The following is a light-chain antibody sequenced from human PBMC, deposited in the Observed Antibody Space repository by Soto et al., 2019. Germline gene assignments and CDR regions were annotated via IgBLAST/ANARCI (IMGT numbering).Light chain of an antibody. CDR1: SSSIGAGYD. J-gene: IGLJ1*01. CDR2: GNN. CDR3: QSYDSSLSGSGV. Sequence: QSLLTQPPSVSGAPGQRVTISCTGSSSSIGAGYDVHWYQQLPGTAPKLLIYGNNNRPSGVPDRFSGSKSGTSASLAITGLQAEDEADYYCQSYDSSLSGSGVFGSGTKLTVL. V-gene: IGLV1-40*01.